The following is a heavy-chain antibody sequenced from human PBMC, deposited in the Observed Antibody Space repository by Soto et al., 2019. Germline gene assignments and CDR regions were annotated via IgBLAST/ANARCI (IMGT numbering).Heavy chain of an antibody. CDR1: GDSVSSNSAA. Sequence: SQTLSLTCAISGDSVSSNSAAWSWIRQSQSRGLEWLGRTYYRSKWYNDYAVSVKSRITINPDTSKNQFSLQLNSVTPEDTAVYYCARTASSSFGGVIVKGLTPGWFDSWGQGTLVTVSS. CDR3: ARTASSSFGGVIVKGLTPGWFDS. V-gene: IGHV6-1*01. J-gene: IGHJ5*01. CDR2: TYYRSKWYN. D-gene: IGHD3-16*02.